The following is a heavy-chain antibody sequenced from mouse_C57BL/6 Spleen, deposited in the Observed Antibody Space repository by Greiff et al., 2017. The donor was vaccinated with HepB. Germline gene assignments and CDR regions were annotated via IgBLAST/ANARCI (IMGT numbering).Heavy chain of an antibody. Sequence: EVQLQQSGPELVKPGASVKISCKASGYTFTDYYMNWVKQSHGKSLEWIGDINPNNGGTSYNQKFKGKATLTVDKSSSTAYMELRSLTSEDSAVYYCASYGRVLDYWGQGTTLTVSS. CDR3: ASYGRVLDY. CDR2: INPNNGGT. J-gene: IGHJ2*01. D-gene: IGHD1-1*01. V-gene: IGHV1-26*01. CDR1: GYTFTDYY.